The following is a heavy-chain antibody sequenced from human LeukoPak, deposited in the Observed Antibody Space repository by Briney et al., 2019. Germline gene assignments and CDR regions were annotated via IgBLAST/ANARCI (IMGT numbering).Heavy chain of an antibody. Sequence: GGSLRLSCAASGFTFSSYGMHWVRQAPGKGLEWVAVISYDGSNKYYADSVKGRFTISRDNSKNTLYLQMNSLRAEDTAVYYCAKELKYYYDSSGYSSGAFDIWGQGTMVTVSS. V-gene: IGHV3-30*18. CDR2: ISYDGSNK. J-gene: IGHJ3*02. CDR3: AKELKYYYDSSGYSSGAFDI. D-gene: IGHD3-22*01. CDR1: GFTFSSYG.